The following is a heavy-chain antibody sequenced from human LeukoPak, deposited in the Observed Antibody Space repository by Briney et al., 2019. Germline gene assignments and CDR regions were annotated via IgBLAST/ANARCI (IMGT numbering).Heavy chain of an antibody. V-gene: IGHV1-2*02. CDR1: GYTFTGYY. CDR3: ASLIEGYSSSLRWFDP. Sequence: ASVKVSCMASGYTFTGYYMHWVRQAPGQGLEWMGWINPNSGGTNCAQKFQGRVTMTRDTSIGTAYMELSRLRSDDTAVYYCASLIEGYSSSLRWFDPWGQGTLVTVSS. D-gene: IGHD6-13*01. CDR2: INPNSGGT. J-gene: IGHJ5*02.